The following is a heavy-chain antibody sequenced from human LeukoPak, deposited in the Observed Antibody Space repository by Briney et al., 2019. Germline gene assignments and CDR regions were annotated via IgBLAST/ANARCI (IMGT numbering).Heavy chain of an antibody. V-gene: IGHV4-59*11. Sequence: SETLPLTCTVSGGSISSHYWSWIRQPPGKGLEWIAYLFDSVNTKDNPSHQSRLTLSADTSKNQFSLKLSSVTAADTAVYFCATIKRGSIFGYFDFLGQGIKVNVSS. J-gene: IGHJ4*02. D-gene: IGHD5-18*01. CDR3: ATIKRGSIFGYFDF. CDR1: GGSISSHY. CDR2: LFDSVNT.